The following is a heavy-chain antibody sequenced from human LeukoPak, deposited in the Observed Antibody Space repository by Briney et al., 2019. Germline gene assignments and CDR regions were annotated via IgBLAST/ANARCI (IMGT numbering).Heavy chain of an antibody. D-gene: IGHD6-19*01. Sequence: GGSLRLSCAASGFTFSDYSMTWIRQAPGKGLEWVSYISSSSSTIYYADSVKGRFTISRDNAKNSLYLQMNSLRVEDTAVYYCASRGDSSGWYLQHWGQGTLVIVSS. V-gene: IGHV3-11*04. J-gene: IGHJ1*01. CDR2: ISSSSSTI. CDR3: ASRGDSSGWYLQH. CDR1: GFTFSDYS.